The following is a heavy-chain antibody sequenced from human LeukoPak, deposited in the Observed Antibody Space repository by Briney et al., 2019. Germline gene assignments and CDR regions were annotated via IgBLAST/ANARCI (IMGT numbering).Heavy chain of an antibody. D-gene: IGHD4-17*01. V-gene: IGHV1-46*01. CDR3: ARERRSMIGDTLDY. Sequence: ASVTVSFTASGYTFTIYYMHWVRQAPGQGLERMGIINPSGGSTSYAQKFQGRVTMTRDMSTSTVYMELSSLRSEDTAVYYCARERRSMIGDTLDYWGQGTLVTVSS. CDR1: GYTFTIYY. J-gene: IGHJ4*02. CDR2: INPSGGST.